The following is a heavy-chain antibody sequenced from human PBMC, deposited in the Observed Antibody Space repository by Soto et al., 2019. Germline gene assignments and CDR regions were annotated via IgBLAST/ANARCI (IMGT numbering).Heavy chain of an antibody. V-gene: IGHV4-31*03. CDR3: ARSFGVAADGPFDY. J-gene: IGHJ4*02. Sequence: SETLSLTCTVSGGSISSGGYYWSWIRQHPGKGLEWIGYIYYSGSTYYNPSLKSRVTISVDTSKNQFSLKLSSVTAADTAVYYCARSFGVAADGPFDYWGQGTRVTVSS. CDR1: GGSISSGGYY. CDR2: IYYSGST. D-gene: IGHD6-13*01.